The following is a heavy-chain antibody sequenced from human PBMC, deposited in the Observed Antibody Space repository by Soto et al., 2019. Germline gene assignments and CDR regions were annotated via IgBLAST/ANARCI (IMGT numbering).Heavy chain of an antibody. CDR3: VRELGLAY. J-gene: IGHJ4*02. CDR2: INKDGSQK. D-gene: IGHD7-27*01. Sequence: PGGSLRLSCASSVFTLSNYWMTCVRHSPGKGLEWVANINKDGSQKNYVDSVKGRFTIARDNGQNSLSLQMNSLRVEDTAVYYCVRELGLAYWGQGALVNVSS. CDR1: VFTLSNYW. V-gene: IGHV3-7*03.